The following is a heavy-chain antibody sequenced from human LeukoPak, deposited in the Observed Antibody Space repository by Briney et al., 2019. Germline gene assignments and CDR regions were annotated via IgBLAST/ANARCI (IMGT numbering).Heavy chain of an antibody. Sequence: GASVKVSCKASGYTFTSYYMHWVRRAPGQGLEWMGIINPSGGSTSYAQKFQGRVTMTRDTSTSTVYMELSSLRSEDTAVYYCARGSMGRITMVRGVTRGYFDYWGQGTLVTVSS. J-gene: IGHJ4*02. V-gene: IGHV1-46*01. D-gene: IGHD3-10*01. CDR3: ARGSMGRITMVRGVTRGYFDY. CDR2: INPSGGST. CDR1: GYTFTSYY.